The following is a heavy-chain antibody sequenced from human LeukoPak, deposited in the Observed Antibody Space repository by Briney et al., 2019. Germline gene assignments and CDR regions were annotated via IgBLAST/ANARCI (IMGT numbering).Heavy chain of an antibody. CDR2: IYHSGST. CDR1: GASITNDNW. V-gene: IGHV4-4*02. D-gene: IGHD6-19*01. CDR3: AANGWYCLDH. Sequence: SGTLSLTCAVSGASITNDNWWSWVRQTPGKGLEWIGEIYHSGSTSYNPSLKNRVTISVDKSNNRFSLRLTSVTAADTAMYYCAANGWYCLDHWGQGALVTVSS. J-gene: IGHJ1*01.